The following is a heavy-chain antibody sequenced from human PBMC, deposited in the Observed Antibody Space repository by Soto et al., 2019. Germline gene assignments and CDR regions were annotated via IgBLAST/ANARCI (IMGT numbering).Heavy chain of an antibody. D-gene: IGHD3-10*01. Sequence: QVQLVQSGAEVKKPGSSVKVSCKASGDTFSSYAISWVRQAPGQGLEWMGGIIPIFGTANYAQKFQGRVTITADESTSTAYMELSSLRSEDTAVYYCARSPGFGELSIYYYYGMDVWGQGTTVTVSS. CDR1: GDTFSSYA. CDR3: ARSPGFGELSIYYYYGMDV. V-gene: IGHV1-69*01. CDR2: IIPIFGTA. J-gene: IGHJ6*02.